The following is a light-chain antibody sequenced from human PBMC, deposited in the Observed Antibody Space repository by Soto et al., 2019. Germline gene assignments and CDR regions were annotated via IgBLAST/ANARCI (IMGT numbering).Light chain of an antibody. CDR1: QSVSSN. Sequence: EIVMTQSPASLSVSPGERATLSCRASQSVSSNLAWYQQKPGQAPRLLIYDASTRATGNPARFSGSGSGTEFTLTISSLQSEDFAFYYCQQYNNWPYTFGQGTKLEIK. V-gene: IGKV3-15*01. CDR2: DAS. J-gene: IGKJ2*01. CDR3: QQYNNWPYT.